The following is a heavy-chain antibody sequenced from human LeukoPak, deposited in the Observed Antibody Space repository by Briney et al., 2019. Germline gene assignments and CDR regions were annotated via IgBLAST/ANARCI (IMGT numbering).Heavy chain of an antibody. J-gene: IGHJ4*02. CDR3: AKASGDCRSSSCPPDY. CDR2: ISWNSVNV. D-gene: IGHD2-2*01. V-gene: IGHV3-9*01. CDR1: GFTFENYA. Sequence: PGRSLRLSCAASGFTFENYAMPWVRHAPGKGLEWVSGISWNSVNVGYADSVKGRVTISRDNAKNSLFLQMNSLRVEDTALYYCAKASGDCRSSSCPPDYWGQGALVTVSS.